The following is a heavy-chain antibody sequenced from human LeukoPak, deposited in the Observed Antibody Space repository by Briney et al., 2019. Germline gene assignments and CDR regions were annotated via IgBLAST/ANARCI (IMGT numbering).Heavy chain of an antibody. CDR2: IYTSGST. CDR3: SRDRSSGYYNWFDP. D-gene: IGHD3-22*01. J-gene: IGHJ5*02. Sequence: SETLSLTCTASGCTISSYYWSWIRQPAGKGLEWIGRIYTSGSTNYNPSLKSGVTMSVDTSKNQFPLQQSTVTAADAAVYYCSRDRSSGYYNWFDPWGQGTLVTVSS. V-gene: IGHV4-4*07. CDR1: GCTISSYY.